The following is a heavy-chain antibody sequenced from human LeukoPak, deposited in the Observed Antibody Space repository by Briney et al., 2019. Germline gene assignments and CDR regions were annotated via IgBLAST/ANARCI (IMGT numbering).Heavy chain of an antibody. Sequence: AGGSLRLSCAASGFTFSSYSMNWVRQAPGKGLEWASSISSSSSYIYYADSVKGRFTISRDNAKNSLYLQMNSLRAEDTAVYYCARDQGSSSGFDYWGQGTLVTVSS. CDR1: GFTFSSYS. CDR2: ISSSSSYI. V-gene: IGHV3-21*01. CDR3: ARDQGSSSGFDY. J-gene: IGHJ4*02. D-gene: IGHD6-6*01.